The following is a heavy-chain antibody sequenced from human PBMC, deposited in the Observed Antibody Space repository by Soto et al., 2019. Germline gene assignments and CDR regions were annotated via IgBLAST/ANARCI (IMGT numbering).Heavy chain of an antibody. CDR1: GFIFRNYG. J-gene: IGHJ5*02. CDR3: VFYDVLTGYDH. CDR2: ISGDGTAT. D-gene: IGHD3-9*01. V-gene: IGHV3-23*01. Sequence: EVQLLESGGGLVQPGGSLRLSCAGSGFIFRNYGMSWVRQAPGKGLEWVSAISGDGTATYYADSVKGRFAISRDNSRNTLYLQMSSLRAEDTALYYCVFYDVLTGYDHWGQGTLVTVSS.